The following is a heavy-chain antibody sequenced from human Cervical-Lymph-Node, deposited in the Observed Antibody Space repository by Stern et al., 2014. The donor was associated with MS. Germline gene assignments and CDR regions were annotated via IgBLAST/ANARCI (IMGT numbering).Heavy chain of an antibody. CDR1: GGTFSSDA. J-gene: IGHJ6*02. CDR2: MIPIFGAA. D-gene: IGHD6-13*01. CDR3: ARYLYSSSWYYGMDV. Sequence: VQLVESAAEVKKPGSSVKVSCKASGGTFSSDAISWVRQAPGQGLEWLGGMIPIFGAANYAQKFQGRGKITADESTSTDYMELSSLRSEDTAVYYCARYLYSSSWYYGMDVWGQGTTVTVSS. V-gene: IGHV1-69*01.